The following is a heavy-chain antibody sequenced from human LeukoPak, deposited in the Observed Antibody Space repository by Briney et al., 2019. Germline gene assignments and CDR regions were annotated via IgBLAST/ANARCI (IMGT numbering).Heavy chain of an antibody. CDR3: AREGAAAENFDS. CDR1: GGSISSFIHY. Sequence: SETLSLTCAVSGGSISSFIHYWSWIRQPAGKGLEWIGRIYTSGSTNYNPSLKSRVTISVDTSKNQFSLKLSSVTAADTAVYYCAREGAAAENFDSWGQGTLVTVSA. D-gene: IGHD6-13*01. J-gene: IGHJ4*02. V-gene: IGHV4-61*02. CDR2: IYTSGST.